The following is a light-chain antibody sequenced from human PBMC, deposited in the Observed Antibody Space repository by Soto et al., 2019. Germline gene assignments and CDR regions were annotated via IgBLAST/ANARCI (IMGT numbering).Light chain of an antibody. Sequence: EIVLTQSPGTLSLSPGGRATLSCRASQSVSSSYLAWYQQKPGQAPRLLIYGASSRATGIPDRFSGSGSGTDFTLTISRLEPEDFAVYYCQQGTFGQGTKLEIK. V-gene: IGKV3-20*01. J-gene: IGKJ2*01. CDR1: QSVSSSY. CDR3: QQGT. CDR2: GAS.